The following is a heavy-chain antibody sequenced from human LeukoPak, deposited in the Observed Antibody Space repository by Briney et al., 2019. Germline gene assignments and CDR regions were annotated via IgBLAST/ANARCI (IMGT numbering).Heavy chain of an antibody. Sequence: SETLSLTCTVSGGSISSYYWSWIRQPPGKGLEWIGYIYYSGSTNYNPSLKSRVTISVDTSKNQFSLKLSSVTAADTAVYYCARDLIPYYYDSSGYFLHYFDYWGQGTLVTVSS. J-gene: IGHJ4*02. CDR1: GGSISSYY. V-gene: IGHV4-59*01. CDR3: ARDLIPYYYDSSGYFLHYFDY. D-gene: IGHD3-22*01. CDR2: IYYSGST.